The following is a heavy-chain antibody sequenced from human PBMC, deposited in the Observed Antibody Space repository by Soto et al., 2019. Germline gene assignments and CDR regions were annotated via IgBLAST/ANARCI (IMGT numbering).Heavy chain of an antibody. V-gene: IGHV4-30-4*01. D-gene: IGHD5-12*01. Sequence: QVQLQESGPGLVKPSQTLSLTCTVSGGSISSGDYYWSWIRQPPGKGLEWIGYIYYSGSTYYNPSLKSRVTISVDTSKNQFSLKLSSVTAADTAVYYCDREHSYDGYYYYYYGMDVWGQGTKVTVSS. CDR1: GGSISSGDYY. J-gene: IGHJ6*02. CDR3: DREHSYDGYYYYYYGMDV. CDR2: IYYSGST.